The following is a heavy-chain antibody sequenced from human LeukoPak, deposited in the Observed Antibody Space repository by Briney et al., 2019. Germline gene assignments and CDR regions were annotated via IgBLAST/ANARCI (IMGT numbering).Heavy chain of an antibody. CDR1: GGSISSSSYY. D-gene: IGHD3-22*01. Sequence: SETLSLTCTVSGGSISSSSYYWGWIRQPPGKGLEWIGSIYHSGSTYYNPSLKSRVTISVDTSKNQFSLQLTSVTAADTAVYYCARLGAPSINYYDSRGYFDLWGRGTLVTVSS. CDR3: ARLGAPSINYYDSRGYFDL. V-gene: IGHV4-39*07. J-gene: IGHJ2*01. CDR2: IYHSGST.